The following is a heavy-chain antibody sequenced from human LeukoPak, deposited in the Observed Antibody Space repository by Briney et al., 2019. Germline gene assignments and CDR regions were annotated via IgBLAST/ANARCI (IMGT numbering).Heavy chain of an antibody. CDR1: GFTFSSYE. D-gene: IGHD1-26*01. V-gene: IGHV3-48*03. CDR3: TRDMQGSRLYLVGSQND. CDR2: ISDSGTTI. J-gene: IGHJ4*02. Sequence: GGSLRLSCAVSGFTFSSYEMNWVRQAPGKGLEWISYISDSGTTIYYADSVKGRFTISRDNAKNTLYLQMNSLRAEDSALYYCTRDMQGSRLYLVGSQNDWGQGTLVTVSS.